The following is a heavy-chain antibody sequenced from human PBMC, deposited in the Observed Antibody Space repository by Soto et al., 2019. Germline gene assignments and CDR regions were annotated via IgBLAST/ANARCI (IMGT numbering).Heavy chain of an antibody. CDR2: IYYSGST. CDR1: GGSISSSSYY. CDR3: ARLKRERRGVGNWFDP. V-gene: IGHV4-39*01. Sequence: SETLSLTCTVSGGSISSSSYYWGWIRQPPGKGLEWIGSIYYSGSTYYNPSLKSRVTISVDTSKNQFSLKLSSVTAADTAVYYCARLKRERRGVGNWFDPWGQGTLVTVSS. D-gene: IGHD1-1*01. J-gene: IGHJ5*02.